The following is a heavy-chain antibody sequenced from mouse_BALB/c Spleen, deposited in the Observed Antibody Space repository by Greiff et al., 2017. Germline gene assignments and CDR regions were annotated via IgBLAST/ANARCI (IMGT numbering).Heavy chain of an antibody. V-gene: IGHV2-9*02. CDR3: AREGNPYAMDY. J-gene: IGHJ4*01. Sequence: VQRVESGPGLVAPSQSLSITCTVSGFSLTSYGVHWVRQPPGKGLEWLGVIWAGGSTNYNSALMSRLSISKDNSKSQVFLKMNSLQTDDTAMYYCAREGNPYAMDYWGQGTSVTVSS. CDR1: GFSLTSYG. CDR2: IWAGGST.